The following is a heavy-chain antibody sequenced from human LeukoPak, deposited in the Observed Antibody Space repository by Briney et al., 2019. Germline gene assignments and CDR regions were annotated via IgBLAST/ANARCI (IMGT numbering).Heavy chain of an antibody. J-gene: IGHJ4*02. D-gene: IGHD3-3*01. Sequence: PSETLSLTCAVSGGSISSGGYSWSWIRQPPGKGLEWIGYIYHSGSTYYNPSLKSRVTISVDRSKNQFSLKLSSVTAADTAVYYCARLRFLEYIDYWGQGTLVTVSS. CDR3: ARLRFLEYIDY. CDR1: GGSISSGGYS. V-gene: IGHV4-30-2*01. CDR2: IYHSGST.